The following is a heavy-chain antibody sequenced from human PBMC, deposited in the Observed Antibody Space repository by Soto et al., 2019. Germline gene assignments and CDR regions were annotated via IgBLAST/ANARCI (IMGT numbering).Heavy chain of an antibody. CDR1: GGTFRYYG. CDR2: IIPVFGTT. J-gene: IGHJ6*02. V-gene: IGHV1-69*01. D-gene: IGHD2-15*01. Sequence: SVKVSCKXSGGTFRYYGIGWVRQAPGQGLEWMGGIIPVFGTTNYAQKFQGRVTITADESTSTAYIEVSSQRSEDTAMFYCWRYCSGDSCHTLYSYGMDVWGQGTTVTVSS. CDR3: WRYCSGDSCHTLYSYGMDV.